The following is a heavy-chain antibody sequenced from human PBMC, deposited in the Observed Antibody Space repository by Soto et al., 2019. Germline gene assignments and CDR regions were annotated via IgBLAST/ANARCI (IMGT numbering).Heavy chain of an antibody. Sequence: QVQLVQSGAEVKKPGASVKVSCKASGYTFTSYYMHWVRQAPGQGLEWMGIINPSGGSTSYAQKFRGRVTVTRDTAKSTVYMELSSLRSEDTAVYYCVRDGRGYSYGYGDRYYFDYWGQGTLVTVSS. V-gene: IGHV1-46*03. CDR3: VRDGRGYSYGYGDRYYFDY. D-gene: IGHD5-18*01. CDR2: INPSGGST. J-gene: IGHJ4*02. CDR1: GYTFTSYY.